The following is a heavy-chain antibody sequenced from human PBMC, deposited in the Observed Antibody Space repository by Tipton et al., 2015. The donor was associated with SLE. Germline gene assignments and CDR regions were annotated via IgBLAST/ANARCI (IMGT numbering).Heavy chain of an antibody. Sequence: TLSLTCTVSAGSISSGNYYWCWFRQSAGKGLEWIGQIYTSGTTSYNPSLKSRVTISLDKSKNQFSLKLTSVTAADTAVYFCAREGITIFGVFQRWGQGTQVSVSS. J-gene: IGHJ4*02. CDR3: AREGITIFGVFQR. CDR1: AGSISSGNYY. CDR2: IYTSGTT. D-gene: IGHD3-3*01. V-gene: IGHV4-61*09.